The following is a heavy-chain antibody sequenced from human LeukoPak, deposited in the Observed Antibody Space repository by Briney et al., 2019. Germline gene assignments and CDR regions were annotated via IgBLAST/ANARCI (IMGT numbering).Heavy chain of an antibody. CDR1: GYTFTDYY. CDR3: ARPHDGGSYSNDAFDI. V-gene: IGHV1-2*02. D-gene: IGHD1-26*01. J-gene: IGHJ3*02. CDR2: INPDSGGT. Sequence: ASVKVSCKASGYTFTDYYMHWVRQAPGQGLEWMGWINPDSGGTRYSQKFQGRVTMTRDTSINTVYMELSRLRSDDAAVYYCARPHDGGSYSNDAFDIWGQGTMVTVSS.